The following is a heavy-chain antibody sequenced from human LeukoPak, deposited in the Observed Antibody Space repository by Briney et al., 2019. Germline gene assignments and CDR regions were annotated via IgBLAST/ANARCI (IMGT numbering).Heavy chain of an antibody. Sequence: RPGGSLRLSCTASGFTFSNFWMGWVRQAPGKGLEWVANIKQDETEKFYLGSVKGRFTISRDNAKSSLYLQMNSLRAEDTAVYYCARVLWLPLRYFDYWGQGTLVTVSS. J-gene: IGHJ4*02. V-gene: IGHV3-7*03. D-gene: IGHD5-12*01. CDR3: ARVLWLPLRYFDY. CDR2: IKQDETEK. CDR1: GFTFSNFW.